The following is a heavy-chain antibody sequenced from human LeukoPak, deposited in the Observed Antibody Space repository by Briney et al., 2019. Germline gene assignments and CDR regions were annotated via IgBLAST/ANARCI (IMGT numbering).Heavy chain of an antibody. J-gene: IGHJ4*02. CDR3: ARDPNYGDYFDY. V-gene: IGHV3-30*02. CDR2: IRYDGSNK. Sequence: GGSLRLSCAASGFTFSSYSMNWVRQAPGKGLEWVAFIRYDGSNKYYADSVKGRFTISRDNAKNSLYLQMNSLRAEDTAVYYCARDPNYGDYFDYWGQGTLVTVSS. D-gene: IGHD4-17*01. CDR1: GFTFSSYS.